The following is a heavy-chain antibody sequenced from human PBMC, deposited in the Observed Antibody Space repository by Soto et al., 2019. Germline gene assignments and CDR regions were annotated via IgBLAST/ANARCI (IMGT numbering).Heavy chain of an antibody. J-gene: IGHJ6*03. D-gene: IGHD5-12*01. CDR3: ADSGSYTDV. CDR2: IKEDGSEK. Sequence: EVQLVESGGGLVQPGGSLRLSCAASGFTFSSYWMTWVRQAPGKGLEWVASIKEDGSEKYYVDSVKGRFTISRDNAKNSVYLQMNCLRAEDTAVYYCADSGSYTDVWGKGTTVTVSS. V-gene: IGHV3-7*01. CDR1: GFTFSSYW.